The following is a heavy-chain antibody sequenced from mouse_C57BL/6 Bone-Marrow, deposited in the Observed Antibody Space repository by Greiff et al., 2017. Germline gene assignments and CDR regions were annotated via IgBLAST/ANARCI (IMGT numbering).Heavy chain of an antibody. CDR1: GYTFTSYG. CDR3: ARRDGSSFYWYFDV. CDR2: IYPRSGNT. D-gene: IGHD1-1*01. Sequence: LQESGAELARPGASVKLSCKASGYTFTSYGISWVKQRTGQGLEWIGEIYPRSGNTYYNEKFKGKATLTADKSSSTAYMELRSLTSEDSAVYFCARRDGSSFYWYFDVWGTGTTVTVSS. J-gene: IGHJ1*03. V-gene: IGHV1-81*01.